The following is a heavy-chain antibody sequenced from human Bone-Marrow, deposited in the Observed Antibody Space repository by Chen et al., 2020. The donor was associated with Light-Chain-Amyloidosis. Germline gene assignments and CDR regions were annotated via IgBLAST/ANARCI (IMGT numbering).Heavy chain of an antibody. CDR3: ATQHFLGGYPGE. D-gene: IGHD5-12*01. CDR1: GYTFTTYG. CDR2: IYTRDSET. Sequence: EVQLERSGEGVRKAGGSLKISCKTSGYTFTTYGIVWVRQTPGKGLEWMGIIYTRDSETTYNPSFEGHVTISADRSTRTSYLQWSGLKASDSGMYYCATQHFLGGYPGEWGQGTLVTVSS. J-gene: IGHJ4*02. V-gene: IGHV5-51*01.